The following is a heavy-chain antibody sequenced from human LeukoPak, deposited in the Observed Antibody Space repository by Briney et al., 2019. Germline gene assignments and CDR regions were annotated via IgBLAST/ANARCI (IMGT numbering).Heavy chain of an antibody. CDR1: GFTFSSYG. D-gene: IGHD3-10*01. CDR2: IWYDGSNK. CDR3: AGGSWFGELSYYYYGMDV. J-gene: IGHJ6*02. Sequence: GRSLRLSCAASGFTFSSYGMHWVRQAPGKGLEWVAVIWYDGSNKYYADSVKGRFTISRDNSKNTLYLQMNSLRAEDTAVYYCAGGSWFGELSYYYYGMDVWGQGTTVTVSS. V-gene: IGHV3-33*01.